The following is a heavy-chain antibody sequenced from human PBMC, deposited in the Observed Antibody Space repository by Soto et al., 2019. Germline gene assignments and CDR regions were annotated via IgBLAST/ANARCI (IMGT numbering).Heavy chain of an antibody. V-gene: IGHV4-59*01. J-gene: IGHJ5*02. CDR1: GGSISSYY. Sequence: NPSETLSLTCTVSGGSISSYYWSWIRQPPGKGLEWIGYIYYSGSTNYNPSLKSRVTISVDTSKNQFSLKLSSVTAADTAVYYCARDLRYGNWFDPWGQGTLVTVSS. CDR2: IYYSGST. CDR3: ARDLRYGNWFDP. D-gene: IGHD3-9*01.